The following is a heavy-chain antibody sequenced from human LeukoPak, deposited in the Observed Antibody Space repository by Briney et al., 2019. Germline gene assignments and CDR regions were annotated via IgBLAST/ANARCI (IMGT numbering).Heavy chain of an antibody. J-gene: IGHJ4*02. CDR2: IYYSGST. V-gene: IGHV4-59*01. D-gene: IGHD3-22*01. CDR1: GGSISCYY. CDR3: ARGSGYYYRDPYYFDY. Sequence: SETLSLTCTVSGGSISCYYWSWIRQPPGKGLEWIGYIYYSGSTNYNPSLKSRVTISVDTSKNQFSLKLSSVTAADTAVYYCARGSGYYYRDPYYFDYWGQGTLVTVSS.